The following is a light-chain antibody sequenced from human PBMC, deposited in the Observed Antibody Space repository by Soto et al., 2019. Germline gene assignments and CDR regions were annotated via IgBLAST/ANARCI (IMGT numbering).Light chain of an antibody. J-gene: IGLJ1*01. CDR1: SSDVGGYNY. CDR3: TSYTSDNTYV. Sequence: QSALTQPASVSGSPGQSITLSCSGTSSDVGGYNYVSWYQQHPGKAPRVMIYDVNNRPSGVSDRFSGSKSGNTATLTISGLQAEDEADYYCTSYTSDNTYVFASGTKLTVL. CDR2: DVN. V-gene: IGLV2-14*03.